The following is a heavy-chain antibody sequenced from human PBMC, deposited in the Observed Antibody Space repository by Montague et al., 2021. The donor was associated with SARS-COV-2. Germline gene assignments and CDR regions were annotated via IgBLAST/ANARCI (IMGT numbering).Heavy chain of an antibody. CDR2: ISTSAYTT. Sequence: SLRLSCAASGFTFSYYDMNWVRQAPGKGPEWISYISTSAYTTSYAGSVKGRFTISRDNGKNSLYLQMNSLRVEDTAVYYCTRDYRSVGGDGLDIWGQGTKVTVSS. J-gene: IGHJ3*02. CDR3: TRDYRSVGGDGLDI. V-gene: IGHV3-48*03. D-gene: IGHD3-16*02. CDR1: GFTFSYYD.